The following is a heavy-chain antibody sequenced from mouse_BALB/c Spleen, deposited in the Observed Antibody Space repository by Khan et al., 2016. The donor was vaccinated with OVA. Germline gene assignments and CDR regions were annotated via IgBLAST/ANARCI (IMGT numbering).Heavy chain of an antibody. CDR3: AGGSGDSRFAY. D-gene: IGHD2-13*01. J-gene: IGHJ3*01. CDR1: GYTFTDFA. V-gene: IGHV1S137*01. Sequence: QVQLKQSGAELVRPGVSVKLSCKGSGYTFTDFAMHWVKQSHAKSLEWIGVISTYYGDATYNQKFKGKATMTVDKSSSTAYMELARLTSDDSAIYYCAGGSGDSRFAYWGQGTLVTVSA. CDR2: ISTYYGDA.